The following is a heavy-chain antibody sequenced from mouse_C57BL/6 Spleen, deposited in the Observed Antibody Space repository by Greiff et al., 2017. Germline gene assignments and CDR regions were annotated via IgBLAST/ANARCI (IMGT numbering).Heavy chain of an antibody. CDR1: GYAFSSSW. Sequence: VQLQQSGPELVKPGASVKISCTASGYAFSSSWMYWVKQRPGKGLEWIGRIIPGDGGTNYNGNFKGKSTLTADKSSSTAYMQLSSLTSEDSAVYFCARSGYEAWCAYWGQGTLVTVSA. CDR2: IIPGDGGT. J-gene: IGHJ3*01. CDR3: ARSGYEAWCAY. V-gene: IGHV1-82*01. D-gene: IGHD2-10*02.